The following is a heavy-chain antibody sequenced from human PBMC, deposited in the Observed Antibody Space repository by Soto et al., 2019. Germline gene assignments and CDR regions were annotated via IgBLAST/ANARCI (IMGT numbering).Heavy chain of an antibody. CDR1: GVTVSSNY. CDR2: IYSGGST. J-gene: IGHJ4*02. V-gene: IGHV3-66*01. D-gene: IGHD1-26*01. CDR3: PRDPGSYFDY. Sequence: GGSLRLSCAASGVTVSSNYMSWVRQTPGKGLEWVSVIYSGGSTYYADSVKGRFTISRDNSKNTLYLQMNSLRAEDTAVYYCPRDPGSYFDYWGQGPLVTVFS.